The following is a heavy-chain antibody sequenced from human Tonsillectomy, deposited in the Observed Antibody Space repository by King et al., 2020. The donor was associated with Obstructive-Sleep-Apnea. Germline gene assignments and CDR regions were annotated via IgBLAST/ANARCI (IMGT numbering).Heavy chain of an antibody. CDR3: AGADYGDYEAEYFQH. D-gene: IGHD4-17*01. J-gene: IGHJ1*01. CDR1: GYTFTSYG. CDR2: ISAYNGNT. V-gene: IGHV1-18*01. Sequence: VQLVESGAEVKKPGASVKVSCKASGYTFTSYGISWVRQAPGQGLEWMGWISAYNGNTNYAQKLQGRVTMTTDTSTSTAYMERRSLRSDDTAVDYCAGADYGDYEAEYFQHWGQGTLVTVSS.